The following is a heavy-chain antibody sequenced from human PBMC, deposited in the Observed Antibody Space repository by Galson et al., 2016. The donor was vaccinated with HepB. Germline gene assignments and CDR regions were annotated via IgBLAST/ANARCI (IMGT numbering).Heavy chain of an antibody. CDR2: IYPGDSDI. J-gene: IGHJ4*02. CDR3: ARPDSNGYYSPQTLDY. V-gene: IGHV5-51*01. D-gene: IGHD3-22*01. CDR1: GYNFTSYW. Sequence: QSGAEVKKPGESLKISCKGSGYNFTSYWIGWVRQMPGKGLEWMGIIYPGDSDITYSPSFQGQVTISADKSISTAYLQSSSLKASDTAMYSCARPDSNGYYSPQTLDYWGQGTLVTVSS.